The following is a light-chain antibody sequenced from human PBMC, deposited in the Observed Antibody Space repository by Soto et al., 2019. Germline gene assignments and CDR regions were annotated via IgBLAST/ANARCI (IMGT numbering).Light chain of an antibody. CDR2: AAS. Sequence: DIQMTQSPSSVSASVGDRVTITCRASQGISSWLALYQQKPGKAPKLLIYAASSVQSGVPSRFSGSGSGTDFTLTISSLQPEDFATYYCQQANSFPITFGQGTRLEIK. V-gene: IGKV1-12*01. CDR3: QQANSFPIT. CDR1: QGISSW. J-gene: IGKJ5*01.